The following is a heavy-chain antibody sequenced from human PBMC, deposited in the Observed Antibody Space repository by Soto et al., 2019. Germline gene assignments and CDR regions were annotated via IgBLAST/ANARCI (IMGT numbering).Heavy chain of an antibody. Sequence: GGSLRLSCXASGFTFSSYGMHWVCQAPGKGLEWVAVIWYDGSNKYYADSVKGRFTISRDNSKNTLYLQMNSLRAEDTAVYYCARETTIFGVVIYAFDIWGQGTMVTVSS. CDR2: IWYDGSNK. J-gene: IGHJ3*02. CDR3: ARETTIFGVVIYAFDI. V-gene: IGHV3-33*01. D-gene: IGHD3-3*01. CDR1: GFTFSSYG.